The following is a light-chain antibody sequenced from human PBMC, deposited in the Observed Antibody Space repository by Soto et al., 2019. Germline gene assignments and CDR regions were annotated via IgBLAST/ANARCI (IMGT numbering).Light chain of an antibody. CDR3: QDYGSSPQT. J-gene: IGKJ1*01. CDR1: QSVSSN. CDR2: AAS. V-gene: IGKV3-20*01. Sequence: EIVMTQSPATLSVSPGERATLSCRASQSVSSNLAWYQQKPGQAPRLLIYAASSRATGIPDRFSGSGSGTDFTLTISRLEPEDFAVYYCQDYGSSPQTFGQGTKVDI.